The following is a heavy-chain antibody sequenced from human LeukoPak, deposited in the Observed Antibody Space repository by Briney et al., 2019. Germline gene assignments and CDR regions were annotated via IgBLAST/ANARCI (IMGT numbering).Heavy chain of an antibody. V-gene: IGHV3-64D*06. CDR1: GFTFSSYP. D-gene: IGHD5-12*01. CDR2: ISNNGGTT. CDR3: ARCVSGYDLGGRYHYMDV. J-gene: IGHJ6*02. Sequence: PGGSLRLSCSASGFTFSSYPMHWVRQAPGRGLEYVSGISNNGGTTYYADSVKGRFTISRDNSKNTLYLQMSILRAEDTAVYYCARCVSGYDLGGRYHYMDVWVQGTTVTVSS.